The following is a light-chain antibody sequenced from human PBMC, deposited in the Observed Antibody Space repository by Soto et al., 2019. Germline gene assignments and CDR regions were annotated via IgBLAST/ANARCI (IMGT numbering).Light chain of an antibody. CDR1: QSVRSTY. Sequence: EIVLTQSPGILSLSPGERATLSCRASQSVRSTYLAWYQQKPGQAPRLLIHGASSRATGIPDRFSGSGSGTDFTIPISRLEPEDFAVYYCQYYSSSLSITFGQGTRLDIK. V-gene: IGKV3-20*01. CDR3: QYYSSSLSIT. J-gene: IGKJ5*01. CDR2: GAS.